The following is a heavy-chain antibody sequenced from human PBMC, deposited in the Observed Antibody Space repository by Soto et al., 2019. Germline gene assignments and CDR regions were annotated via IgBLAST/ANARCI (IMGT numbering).Heavy chain of an antibody. CDR3: ARKSSLAARGLFRYNYYGLDV. CDR2: INHSGST. Sequence: LSLTCAVYGGSFSGSYWNWIRQSPGKGLEWIGEINHSGSTNYNPSLKSRVTISVDTSKNQFSLKLTSVTAADTAVYFCARKSSLAARGLFRYNYYGLDVWGQGTTVTVS. D-gene: IGHD6-6*01. J-gene: IGHJ6*02. CDR1: GGSFSGSY. V-gene: IGHV4-34*01.